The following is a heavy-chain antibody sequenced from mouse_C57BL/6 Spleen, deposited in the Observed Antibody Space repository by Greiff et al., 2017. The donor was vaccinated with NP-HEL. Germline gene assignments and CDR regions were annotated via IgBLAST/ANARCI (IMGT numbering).Heavy chain of an antibody. V-gene: IGHV1-59*01. CDR2: IDPSDSYT. CDR3: ARWLRAMDD. Sequence: VQLQQPGAELVRPGTSVKLSCKASGYTFTSYWMHWVKQRPGQGLEWIGVIDPSDSYTNYNQKFKGKATLTVDTSSSTAYMQLSSLTSEDSAVYYCARWLRAMDDWGQGTSVTVSS. J-gene: IGHJ4*01. D-gene: IGHD2-2*01. CDR1: GYTFTSYW.